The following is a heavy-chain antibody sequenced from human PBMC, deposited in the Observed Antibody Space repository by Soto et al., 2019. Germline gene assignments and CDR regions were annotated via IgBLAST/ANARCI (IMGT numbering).Heavy chain of an antibody. CDR3: ARDGPYYYGFDA. CDR2: IDYSENT. J-gene: IGHJ6*02. CDR1: GDSITNCDYY. V-gene: IGHV4-30-4*01. Sequence: HVQLQESGPGLVKPSQTLSLTCTVSGDSITNCDYYWNWIRQSPGKGLEWLASIDYSENTYYNPPRTNRVFISADTSKNLFPLKLRSVTAAATALYFCARDGPYYYGFDAGGQGTTVTVSS.